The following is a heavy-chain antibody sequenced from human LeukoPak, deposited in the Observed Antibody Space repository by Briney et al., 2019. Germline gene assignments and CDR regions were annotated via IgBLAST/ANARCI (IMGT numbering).Heavy chain of an antibody. CDR1: GFTFSSYW. D-gene: IGHD3-3*01. J-gene: IGHJ4*02. Sequence: GGSLRLSCAASGFTFSSYWMSWVRQAPGEGLEWVAKINRDGTEKAYVDSVRGRFTISRDNAKNSLFLQMNSLRAEDTAVYYCARVRYDFWSGYYDDYWGQGTLVTVSS. V-gene: IGHV3-7*03. CDR3: ARVRYDFWSGYYDDY. CDR2: INRDGTEK.